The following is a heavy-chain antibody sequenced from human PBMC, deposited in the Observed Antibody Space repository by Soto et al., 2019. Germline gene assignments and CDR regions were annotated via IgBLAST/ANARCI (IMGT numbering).Heavy chain of an antibody. CDR2: TYYRSKLYN. Sequence: QVQLQQSGPGLVKPSQTLSLTCAISGASVSTNSATLHWLRQSPSRRLEWLGRTYYRSKLYNDYAVSVKGRITINPDTSNNQLALQLNSVTPDDTAVYYCARLIGNSWLDAWGQGTLVTVAA. J-gene: IGHJ5*02. V-gene: IGHV6-1*01. CDR1: GASVSTNSAT. CDR3: ARLIGNSWLDA. D-gene: IGHD2-8*01.